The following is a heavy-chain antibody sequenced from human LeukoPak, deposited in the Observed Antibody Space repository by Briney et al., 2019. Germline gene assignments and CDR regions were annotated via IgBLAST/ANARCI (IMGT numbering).Heavy chain of an antibody. D-gene: IGHD2-15*01. V-gene: IGHV3-30*03. CDR1: GFTFSSYG. CDR3: AILTDY. Sequence: GRSLRLSCAASGFTFSSYGMHWVRQAPGKGLEWVAVISYDGSNKYYADSVKGRFTISRDNSKNTLYLQMNSLRAEDMAVYYCAILTDYWGQGTLVTVSS. J-gene: IGHJ4*02. CDR2: ISYDGSNK.